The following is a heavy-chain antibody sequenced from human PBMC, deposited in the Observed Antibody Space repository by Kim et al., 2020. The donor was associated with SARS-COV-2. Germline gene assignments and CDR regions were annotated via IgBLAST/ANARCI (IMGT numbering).Heavy chain of an antibody. CDR1: GFTFNNYA. V-gene: IGHV3-23*01. Sequence: GGSLRLSCAASGFTFNNYAMNWFRQAPEKGLEWVSGISGGGTSTYYADTVKGRFTISRDNSMMYLQMNSLRAADTALYYCARVGSGPVVGKDSFHSWGQGTLVTVSS. CDR2: ISGGGTST. J-gene: IGHJ4*02. D-gene: IGHD2-21*01. CDR3: ARVGSGPVVGKDSFHS.